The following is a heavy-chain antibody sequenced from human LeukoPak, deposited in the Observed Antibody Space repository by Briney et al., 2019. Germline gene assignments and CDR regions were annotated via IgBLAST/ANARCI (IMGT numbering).Heavy chain of an antibody. J-gene: IGHJ4*02. Sequence: PGGSLRLSCAASGFTFSHFAMHWVRRAPGKGLEWGAVIPYDGKKNYYADSVKGRFTLTRDDSANTLYLQMNSLRAEDTAVYYCVRGSKIRGVLPEGEFDYWGQGALVTVSS. V-gene: IGHV3-30*03. CDR3: VRGSKIRGVLPEGEFDY. D-gene: IGHD3-10*01. CDR1: GFTFSHFA. CDR2: IPYDGKKN.